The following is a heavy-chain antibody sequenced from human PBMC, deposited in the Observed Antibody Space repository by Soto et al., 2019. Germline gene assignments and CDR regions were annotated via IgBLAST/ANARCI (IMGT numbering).Heavy chain of an antibody. CDR2: IKGDGSVT. Sequence: VHLAESGGGLVQPGGSLRLSCAASGFTFSDYWMHWVRQAPGKGLVWVSRIKGDGSVTNYADSVKGRFTVSRDNAKNTLYLQMDSLRVEDTDLYYCGKDLHIAAAVPWGQGTLVTVSS. V-gene: IGHV3-74*01. D-gene: IGHD6-13*01. CDR1: GFTFSDYW. CDR3: GKDLHIAAAVP. J-gene: IGHJ5*02.